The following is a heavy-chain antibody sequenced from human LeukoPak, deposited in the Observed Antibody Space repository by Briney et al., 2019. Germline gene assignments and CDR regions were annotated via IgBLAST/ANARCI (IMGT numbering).Heavy chain of an antibody. CDR2: IYHSGST. D-gene: IGHD6-6*01. Sequence: SETLSLTCAVSGGSISSSNWWSWIRQPPGKGLEWIGEIYHSGSTNYNPSLKSRVTISVDKSKTQFSLKLSSVTAADTAVYYCARGRKLDTYYYYYYMDVWGKGTTVTVSS. CDR3: ARGRKLDTYYYYYYMDV. CDR1: GGSISSSNW. V-gene: IGHV4-4*02. J-gene: IGHJ6*03.